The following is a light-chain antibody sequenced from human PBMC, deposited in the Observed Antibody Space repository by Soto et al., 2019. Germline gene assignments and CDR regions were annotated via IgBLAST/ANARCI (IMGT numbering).Light chain of an antibody. J-gene: IGLJ2*01. V-gene: IGLV7-46*01. Sequence: QAVVTQEPSLTVSPGGTVTLTCGSSTGAVTSDHHPFWFQQRPGQAPKTLIYDTNKQYSWTPARFSGSLLGGRAALTLSGAQPEDEAEYYCLFTDPYDRVFGGGTKLTVL. CDR2: DTN. CDR1: TGAVTSDHH. CDR3: LFTDPYDRV.